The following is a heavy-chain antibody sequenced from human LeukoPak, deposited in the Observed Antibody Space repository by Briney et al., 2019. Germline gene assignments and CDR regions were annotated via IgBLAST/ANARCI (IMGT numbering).Heavy chain of an antibody. J-gene: IGHJ6*03. Sequence: ASVKVFCKASGYTFTSYGISWVRQAPGQGLEWMGWINPNSGGTNYAQKFQGRVTMTRDTSISTAYMELSRLRSDDTAVYYCARSPYNWNGYYYMDVWGKGTTVTVSS. V-gene: IGHV1-2*02. CDR1: GYTFTSYG. CDR3: ARSPYNWNGYYYMDV. CDR2: INPNSGGT. D-gene: IGHD1-20*01.